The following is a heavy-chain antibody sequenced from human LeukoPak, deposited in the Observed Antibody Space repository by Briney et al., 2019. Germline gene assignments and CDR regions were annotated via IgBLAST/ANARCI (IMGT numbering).Heavy chain of an antibody. CDR3: ARLEMYNYDSSGYYLGGYSDY. D-gene: IGHD3-22*01. V-gene: IGHV1-18*01. Sequence: GASVKVSCKTSGYNFNNYGISWVQQAPGQGLEWMGWISAYSGDTNYAQKLQGRVTMTTDTSTSTAYMELRSLRSDDTAVYYCARLEMYNYDSSGYYLGGYSDYWGQGTLVTVSS. CDR1: GYNFNNYG. J-gene: IGHJ4*02. CDR2: ISAYSGDT.